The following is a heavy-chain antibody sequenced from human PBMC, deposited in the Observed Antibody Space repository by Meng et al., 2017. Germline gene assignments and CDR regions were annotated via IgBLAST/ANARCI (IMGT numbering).Heavy chain of an antibody. CDR3: ARDRYYDYVWGSYRYNDWFDP. CDR1: GFTFSSYG. Sequence: GESLKISCAASGFTFSSYGMHWVRQAPGKGLEWVAVIWYDGSNKYYADSVKGRVTISRDNSKNTLYLQMNSLRAEDTAVYYCARDRYYDYVWGSYRYNDWFDPWGQGTLVTVSS. CDR2: IWYDGSNK. V-gene: IGHV3-33*01. J-gene: IGHJ5*02. D-gene: IGHD3-16*02.